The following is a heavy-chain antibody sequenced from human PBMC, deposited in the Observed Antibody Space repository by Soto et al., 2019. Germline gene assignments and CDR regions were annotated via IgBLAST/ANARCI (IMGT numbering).Heavy chain of an antibody. CDR2: IYSDGTT. CDR3: ARAATVTQIFDY. V-gene: IGHV3-66*01. Sequence: GGSLRLSCAASGFTVNSAYMSWVRQVPGKGLQWVSIIYSDGTTYYADSVKGRFTIYIDNSKNMLYLQMNSLGAEDTAVYYCARAATVTQIFDYWGQGALVTVSS. D-gene: IGHD4-17*01. J-gene: IGHJ4*02. CDR1: GFTVNSAY.